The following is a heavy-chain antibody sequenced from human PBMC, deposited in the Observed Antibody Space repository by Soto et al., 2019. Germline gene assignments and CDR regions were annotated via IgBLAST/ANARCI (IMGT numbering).Heavy chain of an antibody. J-gene: IGHJ4*02. CDR2: INPNSGGT. D-gene: IGHD4-17*01. Sequence: EASVKVSCKASGYTFTGYYMHWVRQAPGQGLEWMGWINPNSGGTNYAQKFQGWVTMTRDTSISTAYMELSRLRSDDTAVYYCARTPVTTSVSYFDYWGQGTLVTVSS. CDR1: GYTFTGYY. CDR3: ARTPVTTSVSYFDY. V-gene: IGHV1-2*04.